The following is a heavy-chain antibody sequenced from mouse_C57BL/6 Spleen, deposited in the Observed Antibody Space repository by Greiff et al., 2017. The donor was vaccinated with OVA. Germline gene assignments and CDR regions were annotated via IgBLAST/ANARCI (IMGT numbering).Heavy chain of an antibody. CDR1: GYTFTSYW. Sequence: QVQLKQPGAELVKPGASVKLSCKASGYTFTSYWMHWVKQRPGRGLEWIGRIDPNSGGTKYNEKFKSKATLTVDKPSSTAYMQLSSLTSEDSAVYYCARSRDYDAWFAYWGQGTLVTVSA. D-gene: IGHD2-4*01. J-gene: IGHJ3*01. CDR3: ARSRDYDAWFAY. V-gene: IGHV1-72*01. CDR2: IDPNSGGT.